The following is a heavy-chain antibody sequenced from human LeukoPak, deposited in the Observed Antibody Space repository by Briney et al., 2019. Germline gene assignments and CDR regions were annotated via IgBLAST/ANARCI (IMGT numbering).Heavy chain of an antibody. CDR1: GGSFSGYY. CDR3: ARDSITLIGPHHYYGMDV. J-gene: IGHJ6*02. V-gene: IGHV4-34*01. D-gene: IGHD3-22*01. Sequence: SETLSLTCAVYGGSFSGYYWSWIRQPPGKGLEWIGEVNQSGTTNYNPSVKSRVTISVDTPKNQFSLKLSSVTAADTAIYYCARDSITLIGPHHYYGMDVWGQGTTVTVSS. CDR2: VNQSGTT.